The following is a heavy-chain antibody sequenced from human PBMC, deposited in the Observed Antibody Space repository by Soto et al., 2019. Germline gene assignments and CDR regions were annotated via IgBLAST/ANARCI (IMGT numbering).Heavy chain of an antibody. CDR1: VLPLSSFG. V-gene: IGHV3-33*06. Sequence: PGGSLRLSCAASVLPLSSFGMHWVRQAPGKGLDWVAVIWSEVSNKYYADSVKGRFTISRDNSKNTLYLQMNSLGAEDTAVYYCAKNVWGITIFGGMDVWGQGTTVTVSS. D-gene: IGHD3-9*01. CDR2: IWSEVSNK. CDR3: AKNVWGITIFGGMDV. J-gene: IGHJ6*02.